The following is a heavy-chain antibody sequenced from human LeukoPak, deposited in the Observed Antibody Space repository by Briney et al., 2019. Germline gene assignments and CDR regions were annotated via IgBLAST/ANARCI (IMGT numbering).Heavy chain of an antibody. CDR1: GFTFSSYA. Sequence: PGGSLRLSCAASGFTFSSYAMSWVRQAPGKGLEWVSAISGSGGSTYYADSVKGRFTISRDNSKNTLYLQMNSLRAEDTAVYYCAKDFPRRAITFVGVIPLGFDYWGQGTLVTVSS. CDR2: ISGSGGST. CDR3: AKDFPRRAITFVGVIPLGFDY. V-gene: IGHV3-23*01. J-gene: IGHJ4*02. D-gene: IGHD3-16*02.